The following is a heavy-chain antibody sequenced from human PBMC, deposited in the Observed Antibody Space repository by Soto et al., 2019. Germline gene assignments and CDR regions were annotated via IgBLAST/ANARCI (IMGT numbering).Heavy chain of an antibody. CDR3: ARGANDSQISGFFSEDQYYSGMDV. V-gene: IGHV1-69*01. D-gene: IGHD3-22*01. J-gene: IGHJ6*02. Sequence: QVRLVQSGAEVRKPGSSVKVSCRASGGTLTSTLSNYAISWVRQAPGQGLEWMGGIIPMFGSTNYAQKFQGRVTFTADESTTTAYMELSSLRSDDTAVYYCARGANDSQISGFFSEDQYYSGMDVWGQGTTVTVSS. CDR1: GGTLTSTLSNYA. CDR2: IIPMFGST.